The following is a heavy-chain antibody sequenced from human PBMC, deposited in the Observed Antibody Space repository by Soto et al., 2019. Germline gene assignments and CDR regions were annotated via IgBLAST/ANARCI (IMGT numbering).Heavy chain of an antibody. CDR1: GGSISSSSYY. CDR2: IYYSGST. J-gene: IGHJ4*02. V-gene: IGHV4-39*01. Sequence: SETLSLTCTVSGGSISSSSYYWGWIRQPPGKGLEWIGSIYYSGSTYYNPSLKSRVTISVDTSKNQFSLKLSSVTAADTAVYYCASLRRELSLYAYWGQGTLVTVSS. D-gene: IGHD3-16*02. CDR3: ASLRRELSLYAY.